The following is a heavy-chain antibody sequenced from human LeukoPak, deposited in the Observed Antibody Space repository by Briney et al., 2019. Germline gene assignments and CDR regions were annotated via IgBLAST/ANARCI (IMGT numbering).Heavy chain of an antibody. J-gene: IGHJ6*02. D-gene: IGHD2-15*01. Sequence: ETLSLTCTVSGGSISSYYWSWVRQTPGKGLEWVSTISDSGSSTYYADSVKGRFTISRDNSKNTLYLQMNSLRAEDTAVYYCAREPLTRMDVWGQGTTVTVSS. V-gene: IGHV3-66*01. CDR2: ISDSGSST. CDR1: GGSISSYY. CDR3: AREPLTRMDV.